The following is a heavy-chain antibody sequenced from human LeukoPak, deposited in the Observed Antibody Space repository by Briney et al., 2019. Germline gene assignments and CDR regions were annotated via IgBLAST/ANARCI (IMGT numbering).Heavy chain of an antibody. CDR3: ATSDSGCATSDSGYHRERYKCFDP. CDR2: IIPIFGTP. D-gene: IGHD5-12*01. Sequence: SVKVSCKASGGTFNSYAINWVRQTPGQGLEWMGGIIPIFGTPNYAQNFQGRVTITADESTSTAYMELSSLRSEDTAVYYCATSDSGCATSDSGYHRERYKCFDPWGQGTLVTVSS. V-gene: IGHV1-69*13. J-gene: IGHJ5*02. CDR1: GGTFNSYA.